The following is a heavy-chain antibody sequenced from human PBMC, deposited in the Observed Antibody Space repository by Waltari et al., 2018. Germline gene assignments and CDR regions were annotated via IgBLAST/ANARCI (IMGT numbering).Heavy chain of an antibody. D-gene: IGHD3-3*01. CDR2: ISNDGSTK. CDR1: GFTFSTYT. CDR3: ARTLGGHYDFSFDP. Sequence: QVQLVESGGGVVQPGKSLRLSCAASGFTFSTYTMTWVRQPPGKGLEWVELISNDGSTKYYADSVNGRFTISRDNSKNTLYLQMSSLRAEDTAVYSCARTLGGHYDFSFDPWGQGTLVTVSS. V-gene: IGHV3-30-3*01. J-gene: IGHJ5*02.